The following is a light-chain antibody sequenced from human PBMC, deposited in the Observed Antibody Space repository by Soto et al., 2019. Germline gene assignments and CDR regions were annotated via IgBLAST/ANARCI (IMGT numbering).Light chain of an antibody. CDR3: QRYDWYPYS. Sequence: DIQMTQSPSTLSASVGDRVTITCRASKTISTWLAWYQQKPGEAPNLLIYSASTLKSGVPSRFSGSGSGTEXXXTISSLQPDDFVAYYCQRYDWYPYSFGQGTKLEIK. J-gene: IGKJ2*03. CDR1: KTISTW. V-gene: IGKV1-5*03. CDR2: SAS.